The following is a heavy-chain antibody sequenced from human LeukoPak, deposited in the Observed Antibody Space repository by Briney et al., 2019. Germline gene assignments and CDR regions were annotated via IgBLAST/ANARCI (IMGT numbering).Heavy chain of an antibody. CDR2: ISGSGGST. CDR3: AKDSCGTTSCYRGVDY. CDR1: GFTFSSYA. D-gene: IGHD2-2*01. V-gene: IGHV3-23*01. J-gene: IGHJ4*02. Sequence: QSGGSLRLSCAASGFTFSSYAMSWVRQAPGKGLEWVSAISGSGGSTYYTDSVKGRFTISRDNSKNTLFLQMNSLRAEDTALYYCAKDSCGTTSCYRGVDYWGQGTLVTVSS.